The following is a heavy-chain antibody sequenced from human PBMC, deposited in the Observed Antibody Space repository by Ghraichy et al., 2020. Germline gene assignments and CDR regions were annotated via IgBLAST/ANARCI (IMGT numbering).Heavy chain of an antibody. CDR1: GFTFSSYW. CDR2: IKQDGSEK. CDR3: ARGGSITMVRGAPIPNWFDP. V-gene: IGHV3-7*01. D-gene: IGHD3-10*01. J-gene: IGHJ5*02. Sequence: GGSLRLSCAASGFTFSSYWMSWVRQAPGKGLEWVANIKQDGSEKYYVDSVKGRFTISRDNAKNSLYLQMNSLRAEDTAVYYCARGGSITMVRGAPIPNWFDPWGQGTLVTVSS.